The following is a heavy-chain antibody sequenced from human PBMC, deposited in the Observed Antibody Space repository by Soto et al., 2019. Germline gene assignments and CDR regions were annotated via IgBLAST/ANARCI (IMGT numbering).Heavy chain of an antibody. J-gene: IGHJ4*02. CDR1: GDTFTDYY. V-gene: IGHV1-46*01. CDR3: ARGGHVVVVTAALDY. Sequence: QVQLVQSGAEVKKPGASVKVSCKASGDTFTDYYIHWVRQAPGQGLEWMGTVNPSGGHTTYAQHFLGRMTRTRDTSTGTLYIELTSLTSEDTAVYYCARGGHVVVVTAALDYWGQGPLVTVSS. CDR2: VNPSGGHT. D-gene: IGHD2-21*02.